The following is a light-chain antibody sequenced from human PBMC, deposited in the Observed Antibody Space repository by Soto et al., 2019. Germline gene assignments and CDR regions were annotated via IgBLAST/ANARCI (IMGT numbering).Light chain of an antibody. J-gene: IGLJ3*02. CDR2: KDS. Sequence: SYELTQPPSVSVSPGQTARITCSGDALPKQYAYWYQQKPGQAPVLVIYKDSERPSGIPERFSGSSSGTTVTLTISGVQAEDEADYYCQSADSSGTYLWGLGGGTKRTVL. CDR1: ALPKQY. V-gene: IGLV3-25*02. CDR3: QSADSSGTYLWG.